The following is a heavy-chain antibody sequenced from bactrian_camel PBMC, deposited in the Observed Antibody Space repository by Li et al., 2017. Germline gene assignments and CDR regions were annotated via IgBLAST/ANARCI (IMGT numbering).Heavy chain of an antibody. D-gene: IGHD5*01. CDR1: GFTFSNYG. J-gene: IGHJ6*01. Sequence: HVQLVESGGGLVQPGESLRLSCAASGFTFSNYGMSWVRHVPGKGLEWVAGIYSDGTKTYYKDSVKGRFTISRDNAKNTLSLQMNSLNFEDTAVYYCAAPLSRPRHPFWVRAVTSDFASWGQGTQVTVS. CDR3: AAPLSRPRHPFWVRAVTSDFAS. V-gene: IGHV3S7*01. CDR2: IYSDGTKT.